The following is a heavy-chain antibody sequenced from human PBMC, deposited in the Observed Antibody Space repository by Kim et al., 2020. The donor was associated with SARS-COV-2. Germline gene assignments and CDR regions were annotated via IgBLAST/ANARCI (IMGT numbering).Heavy chain of an antibody. CDR3: ARRSAPIGKVLRYFDWLSDYYYYGMDV. J-gene: IGHJ6*02. CDR1: GFTFSSYS. CDR2: ISSSSSTI. V-gene: IGHV3-48*02. D-gene: IGHD3-9*01. Sequence: GGSLRLSCAASGFTFSSYSMNWVRQAPGKGLEWVSYISSSSSTIYYADSVKGRFTISRDNAKNSLYLQMNSLRDEDTAVYYCARRSAPIGKVLRYFDWLSDYYYYGMDVWGQGTTVTVSS.